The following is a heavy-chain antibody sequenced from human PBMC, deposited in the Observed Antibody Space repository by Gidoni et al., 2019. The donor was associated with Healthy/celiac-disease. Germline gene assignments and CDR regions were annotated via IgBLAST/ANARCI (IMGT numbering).Heavy chain of an antibody. CDR2: ISGSGGST. CDR1: AFTFSSYA. V-gene: IGHV3-23*01. D-gene: IGHD6-6*01. Sequence: EVQPLESGGGLVQPGGSLSLSCAPSAFTFSSYAMSWVRQAPGKGLEWVSAISGSGGSTYYADSVKGRFTISRDNSKNTLYLQMNSLRAEDTAVYYCAKAIAARRGAFDIWGQGTMVTVSS. CDR3: AKAIAARRGAFDI. J-gene: IGHJ3*02.